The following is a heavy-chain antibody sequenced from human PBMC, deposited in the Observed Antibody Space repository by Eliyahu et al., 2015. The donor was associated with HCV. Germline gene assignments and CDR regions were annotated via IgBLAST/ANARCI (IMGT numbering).Heavy chain of an antibody. Sequence: QVQLQESGPGLVKPSETLSLTCTVXGGSITTYYWSWIRQPPGKGLEWIGYIHYSGSTNYNPFLKSRVTISVDTSKNQFSLKVTSVTAADTAMYYCASGGGGIAVTGTGGWFDPWGQGTLVTVSS. CDR2: IHYSGST. CDR1: GGSITTYY. CDR3: ASGGGGIAVTGTGGWFDP. V-gene: IGHV4-59*01. J-gene: IGHJ5*02. D-gene: IGHD6-19*01.